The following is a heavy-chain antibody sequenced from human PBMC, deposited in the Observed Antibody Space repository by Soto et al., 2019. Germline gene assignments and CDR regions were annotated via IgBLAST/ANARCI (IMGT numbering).Heavy chain of an antibody. V-gene: IGHV3-23*01. CDR1: GFTFSDYA. J-gene: IGHJ3*02. Sequence: EEQLLESGGGLVQPGGSLRLSCAASGFTFSDYAMSWVRQAPGKGLEWVSGLGGSNSDTHYAASVEGRFTFSRDNSRSTLFLQMNSLRVEDTAVYYCAKDKVDHNSVWDPFDIWGQGTMFTVSA. D-gene: IGHD2-15*01. CDR3: AKDKVDHNSVWDPFDI. CDR2: LGGSNSDT.